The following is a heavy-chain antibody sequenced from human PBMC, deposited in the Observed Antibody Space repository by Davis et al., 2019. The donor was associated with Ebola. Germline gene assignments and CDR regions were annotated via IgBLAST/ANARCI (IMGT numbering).Heavy chain of an antibody. CDR2: IYSGGST. J-gene: IGHJ4*02. CDR1: VITFSSYA. Sequence: GGSLRLSCTDSVITFSSYAMTWVRQAPGKGLEWVSVIYSGGSTYYADSVKGRFTISRDNSKNTLYLQMNSLRAEDTAVYYCARQTLMDYWGQGTLVTVSS. CDR3: ARQTLMDY. D-gene: IGHD2-8*01. V-gene: IGHV3-66*04.